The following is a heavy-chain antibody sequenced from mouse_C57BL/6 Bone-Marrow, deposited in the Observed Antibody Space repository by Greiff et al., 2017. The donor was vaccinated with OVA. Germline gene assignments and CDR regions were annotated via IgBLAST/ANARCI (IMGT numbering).Heavy chain of an antibody. CDR2: ISTGGSST. CDR3: ERHGTGFAY. D-gene: IGHD2-14*01. CDR1: GFTFTSYG. J-gene: IGHJ3*01. V-gene: IGHV5-6*01. Sequence: EVKLMESGADLVKPGGSLKLSCAASGFTFTSYGMSWVRQTPDKSLEWVATISTGGSSTYYPESVKGRFTISRDNAKNTLYLQMSSLKSEDTARYDCERHGTGFAYWGQGTLVTVSA.